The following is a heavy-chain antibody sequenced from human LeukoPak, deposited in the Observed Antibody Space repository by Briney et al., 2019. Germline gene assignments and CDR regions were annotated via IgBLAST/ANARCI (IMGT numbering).Heavy chain of an antibody. CDR2: IYRGGST. CDR3: AREDLACQTIAAAASDY. V-gene: IGHV3-66*02. J-gene: IGHJ4*02. CDR1: GFTVSNSY. D-gene: IGHD6-25*01. Sequence: PGGSLRLSCAASGFTVSNSYMSWVRQAPGKGLEWISLIYRGGSTYYADSVKGRFTISRDNSKNTLYLQLNSLRVEDTGVYYCAREDLACQTIAAAASDYWGQGTLVTVSS.